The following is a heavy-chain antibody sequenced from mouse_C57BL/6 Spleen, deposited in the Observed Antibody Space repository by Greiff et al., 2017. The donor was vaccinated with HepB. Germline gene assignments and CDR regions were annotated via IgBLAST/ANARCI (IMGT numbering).Heavy chain of an antibody. Sequence: EVQLQQSGPELVKPGASVKISCKASGYTFTDYYMNWVKQSHGQSLEWIGDINPNNGGTSYNQKFKGKATLTVDNSSSTAYMELRSLTSEDSAVYYCARLGSSYYFDDWGQSTTLTVSS. CDR3: ARLGSSYYFDD. V-gene: IGHV1-26*01. CDR1: GYTFTDYY. CDR2: INPNNGGT. J-gene: IGHJ2*01.